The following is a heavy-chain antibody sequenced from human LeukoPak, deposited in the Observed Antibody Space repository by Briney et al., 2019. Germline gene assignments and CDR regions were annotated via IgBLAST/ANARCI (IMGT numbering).Heavy chain of an antibody. J-gene: IGHJ2*01. CDR2: IIHGGST. V-gene: IGHV4-34*01. Sequence: PSETLSLTCAVYSGSFSGYSWTWIRQSPEKGLEWIGVIIHGGSTKYNPSLKSRVIISIDTSKNQFSLKMTSVAAADTATYYCARGRGHGGAWYLDIWGRGTPVTVSS. D-gene: IGHD3-10*01. CDR3: ARGRGHGGAWYLDI. CDR1: SGSFSGYS.